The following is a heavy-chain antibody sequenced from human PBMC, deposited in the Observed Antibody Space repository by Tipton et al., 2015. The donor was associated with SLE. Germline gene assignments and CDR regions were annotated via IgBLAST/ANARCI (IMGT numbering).Heavy chain of an antibody. CDR1: GFTFSSYW. V-gene: IGHV3-7*01. Sequence: SLRLSCAASGFTFSSYWMSWVRQAPGKGLEWVANIKQDGSEKYYVDSVKGRFTISRDNAKNSLYLQMNSLRAEDTAVYYCAKDGRYSNYLYAFDIWGQGTMVTVSS. CDR3: AKDGRYSNYLYAFDI. D-gene: IGHD4-11*01. J-gene: IGHJ3*02. CDR2: IKQDGSEK.